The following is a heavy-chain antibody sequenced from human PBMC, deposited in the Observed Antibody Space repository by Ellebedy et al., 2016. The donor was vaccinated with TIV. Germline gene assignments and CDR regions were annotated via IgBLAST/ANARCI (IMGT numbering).Heavy chain of an antibody. D-gene: IGHD2-2*01. CDR3: ANQVVQAASYDAFDI. CDR2: IFYSGST. CDR1: GGSISSSSYY. J-gene: IGHJ3*02. Sequence: MPSETLSLTCTVPGGSISSSSYYWGCIRQPPGKGLAWIGSIFYSGSTFFNPSLKSRVIVSVDTSKNQFSLQLSSVTAADTAVYYCANQVVQAASYDAFDIWGKGTMVTVSS. V-gene: IGHV4-39*01.